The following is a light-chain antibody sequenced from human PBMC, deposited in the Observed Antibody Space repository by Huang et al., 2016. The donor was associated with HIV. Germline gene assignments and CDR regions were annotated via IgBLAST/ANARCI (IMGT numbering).Light chain of an antibody. CDR1: QGVHNSY. V-gene: IGKV3-20*01. J-gene: IGKJ2*01. CDR2: GAS. CDR3: QQYGTLLYT. Sequence: EIVLTQSPVTLSLSPGEGASLSGRASQGVHNSYLAWYQQKPGQAPRLLIFGASNRATGVPHRFRGSESGTDFTLTISGLDPEDFAVYYCQQYGTLLYTFGQGTKLEI.